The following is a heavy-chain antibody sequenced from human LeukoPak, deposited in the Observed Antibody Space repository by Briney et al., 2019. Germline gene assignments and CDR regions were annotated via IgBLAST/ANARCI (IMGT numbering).Heavy chain of an antibody. D-gene: IGHD2-2*01. CDR3: ARGTLRYQLPYGDAFDI. CDR2: VGTAGDT. Sequence: GGSLSLSCAASGFPYSRYDMHLVRPATGKGLELVSTVGTAGDTYYPGSVKGRFTISRDNAKNSLYLQMNSLTAGDTAVYFCARGTLRYQLPYGDAFDIWGQGTMVTVSS. V-gene: IGHV3-13*01. CDR1: GFPYSRYD. J-gene: IGHJ3*02.